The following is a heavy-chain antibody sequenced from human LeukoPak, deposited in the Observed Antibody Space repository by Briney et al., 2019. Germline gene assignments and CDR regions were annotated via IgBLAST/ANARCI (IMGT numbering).Heavy chain of an antibody. V-gene: IGHV4-61*02. Sequence: SETLSLTCTVSGGSISSGTYYWSWIRQPAGKGLEWIGRINTSGNTNYNPSLKSRVTISVDTSKNQFSLKLSSVTAADTAVYYCARARGGYSFSDYYMDVWGKGTTVTVSS. D-gene: IGHD5-18*01. CDR3: ARARGGYSFSDYYMDV. CDR2: INTSGNT. CDR1: GGSISSGTYY. J-gene: IGHJ6*03.